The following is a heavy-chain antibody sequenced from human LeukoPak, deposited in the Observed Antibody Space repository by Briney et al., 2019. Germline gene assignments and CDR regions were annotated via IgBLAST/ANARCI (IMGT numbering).Heavy chain of an antibody. CDR1: GGSFSGYY. J-gene: IGHJ6*02. CDR2: INHSGST. CDR3: ARGGVVVVAATWLPGYGMDV. Sequence: SETLSLTCAVYGGSFSGYYWSWIRQPPGKGLEWIGEINHSGSTNYNPSLKSRVTISVDTSKNQFSLKLSSVTAADTAVYYCARGGVVVVAATWLPGYGMDVWGQGTTVTVSS. D-gene: IGHD2-15*01. V-gene: IGHV4-34*01.